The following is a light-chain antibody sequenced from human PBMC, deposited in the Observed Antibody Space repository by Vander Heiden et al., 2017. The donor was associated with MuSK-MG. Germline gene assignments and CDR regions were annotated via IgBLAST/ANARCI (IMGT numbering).Light chain of an antibody. V-gene: IGLV2-11*01. CDR2: DGN. CDR3: CSYAGSYTYV. CDR1: SSDVGDYNY. J-gene: IGLJ2*01. Sequence: QSALTQPRSVSGSPGQSVTISCTGTSSDVGDYNYVSWYQQHPGKAPQLMIFDGNKRPSGVPDRFSGSKSGNTASLVISGLQAEDEADYYCCSYAGSYTYVFGGGTTVAVL.